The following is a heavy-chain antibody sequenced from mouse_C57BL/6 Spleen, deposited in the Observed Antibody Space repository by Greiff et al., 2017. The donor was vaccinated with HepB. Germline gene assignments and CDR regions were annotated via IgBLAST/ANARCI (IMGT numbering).Heavy chain of an antibody. CDR2: ISSGGSYT. CDR3: ARRRDDWFAY. CDR1: GFTFSSYG. V-gene: IGHV5-6*01. J-gene: IGHJ3*01. Sequence: VQLQQSGGDLVKPGGSLKLSCAASGFTFSSYGMSWVRQTPDKRLEWVATISSGGSYTYYPDSVKGRFTISRDNAKNTLYLQMSSLKSEDTAMYYCARRRDDWFAYWGQGTLVTVSA.